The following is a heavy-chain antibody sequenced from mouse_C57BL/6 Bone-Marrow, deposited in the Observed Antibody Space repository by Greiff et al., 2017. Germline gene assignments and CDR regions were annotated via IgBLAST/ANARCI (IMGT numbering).Heavy chain of an antibody. CDR3: AITTVVATPYAMDD. V-gene: IGHV1-19*01. D-gene: IGHD1-1*01. J-gene: IGHJ4*01. CDR2: INPYNGGT. CDR1: GYTFTDYY. Sequence: VQLQQSGPVLVKPGASVKMSCKASGYTFTDYYMNWVKQSHGKSLEWIGVINPYNGGTSYNQKFKGKATLTVDKSSSTAYMELNSLTSEDSAVYYCAITTVVATPYAMDDWGQGTAGTGSA.